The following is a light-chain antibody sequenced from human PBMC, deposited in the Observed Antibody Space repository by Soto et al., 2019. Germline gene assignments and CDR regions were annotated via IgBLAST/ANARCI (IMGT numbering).Light chain of an antibody. CDR2: AAS. CDR3: QQYHNYPRT. J-gene: IGKJ1*01. CDR1: QGISSY. Sequence: AIRMTQSPSSFSASTGDRVTITCRASQGISSYLAWYQQKPGKAPKLLIYAASTLQSGVPSRFSGSGSGTDFTLTISDLQPDDFATYYCQQYHNYPRTFGQGTKVDIK. V-gene: IGKV1-8*01.